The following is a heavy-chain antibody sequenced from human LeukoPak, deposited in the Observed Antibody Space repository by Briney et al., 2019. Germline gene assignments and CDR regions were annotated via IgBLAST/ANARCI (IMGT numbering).Heavy chain of an antibody. CDR2: IFNSGSTV. CDR1: GFTLSDHH. V-gene: IGHV3-11*04. Sequence: GGSLRLSCAASGFTLSDHHMTWIRQAPGKGLEWVAYIFNSGSTVNYADSVKGRFTISRDNAKNSLYLQLNSLRADDTAVYYCARGHWGLDYXGQGTRVTVSS. J-gene: IGHJ4*02. D-gene: IGHD7-27*01. CDR3: ARGHWGLDY.